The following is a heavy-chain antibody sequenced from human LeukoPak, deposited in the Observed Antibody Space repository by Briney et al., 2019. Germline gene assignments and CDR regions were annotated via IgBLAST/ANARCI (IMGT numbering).Heavy chain of an antibody. V-gene: IGHV3-23*01. CDR3: AKDRNVLRFLEWLGAAFDI. J-gene: IGHJ3*02. CDR1: GFTFSSYA. CDR2: ISGSGGST. Sequence: GGSLRLSCAASGFTFSSYAMSWVRQAPGKGLEWVSAISGSGGSTYYADSVKGRFTISRDNSKNTLYLQMNSLRAEDTAVYYCAKDRNVLRFLEWLGAAFDIWGQGTMVTVSS. D-gene: IGHD3-3*01.